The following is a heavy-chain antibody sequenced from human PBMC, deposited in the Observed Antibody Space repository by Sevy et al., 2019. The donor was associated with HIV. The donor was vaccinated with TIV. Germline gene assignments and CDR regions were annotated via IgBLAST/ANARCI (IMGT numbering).Heavy chain of an antibody. CDR2: INPKSGGS. Sequence: ASVKVSCKASGYTFTGQYIHWVRQAPGQGLEWMGWINPKSGGSNYAQEFQGRVTMTRDTSISTAYMEVSGLTSDDTAVYYCARDLRLCGYSDGSFDYWGQGTLVTVSS. V-gene: IGHV1-2*02. CDR1: GYTFTGQY. D-gene: IGHD5-12*01. CDR3: ARDLRLCGYSDGSFDY. J-gene: IGHJ4*02.